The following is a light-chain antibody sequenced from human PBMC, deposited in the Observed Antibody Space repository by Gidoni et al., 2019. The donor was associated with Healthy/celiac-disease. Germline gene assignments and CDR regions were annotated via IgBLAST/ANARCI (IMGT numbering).Light chain of an antibody. CDR1: QSISSY. V-gene: IGKV1-39*01. CDR2: AAS. CDR3: QQSYSTPGT. Sequence: DIQMTQSPASLSASVGDRVTITCRASQSISSYLNWYQQKPGKAPKLLIYAASSLQCGVPSSFSGSGSGTDFTLTISSLQPEDFATYYCQQSYSTPGTFGPGTKVDIK. J-gene: IGKJ3*01.